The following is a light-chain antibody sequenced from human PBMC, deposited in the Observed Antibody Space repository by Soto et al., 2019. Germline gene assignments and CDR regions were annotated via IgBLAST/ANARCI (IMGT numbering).Light chain of an antibody. Sequence: EIVMTQSPATLSVSPGETATLSCRASQSVNLNLAWYQQKPGQAPRLLIYGASIRATGIPARFSGSGAEKELTLTLNSLQSEDSAVYYCQQCVSWPPLTFGGGTTVEIK. CDR2: GAS. J-gene: IGKJ4*01. V-gene: IGKV3-15*01. CDR1: QSVNLN. CDR3: QQCVSWPPLT.